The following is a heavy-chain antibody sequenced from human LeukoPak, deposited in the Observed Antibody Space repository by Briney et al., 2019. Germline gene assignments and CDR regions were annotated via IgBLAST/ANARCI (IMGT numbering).Heavy chain of an antibody. V-gene: IGHV3-74*01. CDR2: INSDGRST. CDR3: AKQWSYYDY. CDR1: GFTFSRYW. D-gene: IGHD6-19*01. Sequence: GGSLRLSCVASGFTFSRYWMHWVRQAPGKGLVWVSRINSDGRSTNYADSVKGRFTISRDNSRNTLSLQMDSLRAEDTAIYYCAKQWSYYDYWGQGTLVTVSS. J-gene: IGHJ4*02.